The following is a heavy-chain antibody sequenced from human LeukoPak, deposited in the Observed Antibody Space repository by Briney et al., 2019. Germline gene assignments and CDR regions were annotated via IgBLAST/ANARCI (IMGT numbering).Heavy chain of an antibody. D-gene: IGHD3-10*01. CDR3: ARDRLDHYYGSGSPNYYFDY. J-gene: IGHJ4*02. CDR2: INPSGGST. CDR1: GYTLTSYY. Sequence: GASVKVSCKASGYTLTSYYMHWVRQAPGQGLEWMGIINPSGGSTSYAQKFQGRVTMTRDTSTSTVYMELSSLRSEDTTVYYCARDRLDHYYGSGSPNYYFDYWGQGTLVTVSS. V-gene: IGHV1-46*01.